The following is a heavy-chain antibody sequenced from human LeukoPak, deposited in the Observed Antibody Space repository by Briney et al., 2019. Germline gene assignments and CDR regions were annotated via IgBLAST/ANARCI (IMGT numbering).Heavy chain of an antibody. D-gene: IGHD2-21*02. V-gene: IGHV1-2*02. Sequence: ASVKVSCKTSGYTFTGYYMHWVRQAPGQGLEWMGWINPYSGGTNYAQKFQGRVTMTRDTSISTVYMELSRLRSDDTAVYYCARSHCGGDCYNYMDVWGKGTTVTISS. CDR1: GYTFTGYY. CDR3: ARSHCGGDCYNYMDV. CDR2: INPYSGGT. J-gene: IGHJ6*03.